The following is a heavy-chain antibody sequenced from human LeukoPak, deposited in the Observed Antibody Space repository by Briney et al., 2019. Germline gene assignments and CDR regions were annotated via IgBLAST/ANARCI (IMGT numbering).Heavy chain of an antibody. CDR3: ARATDYGDSYYFDH. V-gene: IGHV4-31*03. CDR1: GGSISTGGYY. J-gene: IGHJ4*02. Sequence: SETLSLTCTVSGGSISTGGYYWSWIRQHPGKGLEYIVYIYYRGSTYYSPSLKSRLTISLDTPNNQFSLKLRSVTAADTAVYYCARATDYGDSYYFDHWGQGTPVTVSS. CDR2: IYYRGST. D-gene: IGHD4/OR15-4a*01.